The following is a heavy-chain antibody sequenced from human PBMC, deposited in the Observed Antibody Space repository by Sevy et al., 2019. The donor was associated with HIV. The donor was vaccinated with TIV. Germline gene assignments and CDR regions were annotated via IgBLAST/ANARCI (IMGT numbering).Heavy chain of an antibody. CDR3: ARMFNSGWGSVDY. CDR1: GYTFTGYY. J-gene: IGHJ4*02. Sequence: ASVKVSCKASGYTFTGYYMHWVRQAPGQGLEWMGWINPNSGGTNYAQKFQGRVTMTRDTSISTAYMELSRLRSDDTAVYYCARMFNSGWGSVDYWGQGTLVTVSS. V-gene: IGHV1-2*02. D-gene: IGHD6-19*01. CDR2: INPNSGGT.